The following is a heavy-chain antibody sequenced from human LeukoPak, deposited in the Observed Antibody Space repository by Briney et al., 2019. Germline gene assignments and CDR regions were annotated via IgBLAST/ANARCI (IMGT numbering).Heavy chain of an antibody. V-gene: IGHV3-20*04. Sequence: GGSPRLSCAASGFTFDDYGMSWVRQAPGKGLEWVSGINWNGGSTGYADSVKGRFTISRDNAKNSLYLQMNSLRAEDTAVYYCASTNWNYVYFDYWGQGTLVTVSS. CDR3: ASTNWNYVYFDY. D-gene: IGHD1-7*01. J-gene: IGHJ4*02. CDR1: GFTFDDYG. CDR2: INWNGGST.